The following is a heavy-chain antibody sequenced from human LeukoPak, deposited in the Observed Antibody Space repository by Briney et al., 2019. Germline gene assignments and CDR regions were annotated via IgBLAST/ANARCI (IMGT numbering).Heavy chain of an antibody. CDR2: ISYDGGNK. D-gene: IGHD3-22*01. J-gene: IGHJ4*02. Sequence: GGSLRLSCAASGFTFSSYAMHWVRQAPGKGLEWVAVISYDGGNKYYADSVKGRFTISRDNSKNTLYLQMNSLRAEDTAVYYCARDYGSSGYYFDYWGQGTLVTVSS. CDR1: GFTFSSYA. CDR3: ARDYGSSGYYFDY. V-gene: IGHV3-30-3*01.